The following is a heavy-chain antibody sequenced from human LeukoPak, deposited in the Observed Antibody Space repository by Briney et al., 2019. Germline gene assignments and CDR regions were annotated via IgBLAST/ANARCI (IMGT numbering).Heavy chain of an antibody. CDR3: ADSEFDIPASFDL. CDR1: GFTFSNAW. CDR2: IKSRTDGATI. D-gene: IGHD2-21*01. Sequence: GGSLRLSCAASGFTFSNAWMSWVRQVSGKGLEWVGRIKSRTDGATIHYAAPVKGRFTISRDNAENSLYLQMDSLRVEDTAVFCAADSEFDIPASFDLWGQGTLVTVSS. J-gene: IGHJ4*02. V-gene: IGHV3-15*01.